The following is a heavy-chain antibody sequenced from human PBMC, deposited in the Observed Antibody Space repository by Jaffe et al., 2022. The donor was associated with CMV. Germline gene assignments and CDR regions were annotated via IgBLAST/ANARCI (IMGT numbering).Heavy chain of an antibody. V-gene: IGHV4-59*08. Sequence: QVQLQESGPGLVKPSETLSLTCTVSGGSISSYYWSWIRQPPGKGLEWIGYIYYSGSTNYNPSLKSRVTISVDTSKNQFSLKLSSVTAADTAVYYCARHLGYQAAYDFWSGGFDYWGQGTLVTVSS. D-gene: IGHD3-3*01. CDR3: ARHLGYQAAYDFWSGGFDY. J-gene: IGHJ4*02. CDR1: GGSISSYY. CDR2: IYYSGST.